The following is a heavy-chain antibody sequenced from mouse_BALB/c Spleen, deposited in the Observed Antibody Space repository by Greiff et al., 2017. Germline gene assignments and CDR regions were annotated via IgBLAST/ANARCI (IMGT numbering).Heavy chain of an antibody. Sequence: VQLVESGPGLVAPSQSLSITCTVSGFSLTSYGVHWVRQPPGKGLEWLGVIWAGGSTNYNSAFMSRLSISKDNSKSQVFLKMSSLQTDDTAMYYCGRADGEAYYFDYWGQGTTLTVSS. D-gene: IGHD2-13*01. V-gene: IGHV2-9*02. CDR2: IWAGGST. CDR3: GRADGEAYYFDY. J-gene: IGHJ2*01. CDR1: GFSLTSYG.